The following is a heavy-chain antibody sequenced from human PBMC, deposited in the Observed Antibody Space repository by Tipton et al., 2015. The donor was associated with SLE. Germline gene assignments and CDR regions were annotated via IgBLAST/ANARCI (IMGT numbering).Heavy chain of an antibody. CDR3: AKDASAVKNYYYGMDV. D-gene: IGHD4-17*01. Sequence: SLRLSCAASGFTFTSCGMNWVRQVPGKGLEWVSVISGSGGSAYYANSVKGRFTISRDNSKNTLYLQMNSLTAEDTAVYYCAKDASAVKNYYYGMDVWGQGTTVTVSS. CDR1: GFTFTSCG. CDR2: ISGSGGSA. V-gene: IGHV3-23*01. J-gene: IGHJ6*02.